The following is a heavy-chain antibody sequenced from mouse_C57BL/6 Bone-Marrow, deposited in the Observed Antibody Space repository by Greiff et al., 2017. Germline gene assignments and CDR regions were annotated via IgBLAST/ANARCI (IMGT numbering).Heavy chain of an antibody. J-gene: IGHJ2*01. CDR3: ARESRSFFDY. Sequence: QVQLQQPGAELVKPGASVKLSCKASGYTFTSYWMQWVKQRPGQGLEWIGEIDPSDSYTNYNQKFKGKAPLTVDTSSSTAYMQLSSLTSEDSAVYYCARESRSFFDYWGQGTTLTVSS. V-gene: IGHV1-50*01. D-gene: IGHD1-3*01. CDR2: IDPSDSYT. CDR1: GYTFTSYW.